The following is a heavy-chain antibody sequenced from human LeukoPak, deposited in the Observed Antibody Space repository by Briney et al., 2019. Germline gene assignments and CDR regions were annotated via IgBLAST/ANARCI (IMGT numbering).Heavy chain of an antibody. CDR1: GFSFSDYS. CDR3: TRRGYSSGDDY. J-gene: IGHJ4*02. CDR2: IRGSGTTI. D-gene: IGHD4-23*01. V-gene: IGHV3-48*01. Sequence: GGSLRLSCAASGFSFSDYSMTWVRPAPGRGLDWVAYIRGSGTTIYYADSVKGRFTISRDNAKNSLYLQMNSLRAEDTAVYYCTRRGYSSGDDYWGQGSLVTVSS.